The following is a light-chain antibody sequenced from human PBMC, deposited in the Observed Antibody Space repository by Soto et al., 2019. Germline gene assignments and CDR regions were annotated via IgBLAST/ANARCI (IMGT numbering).Light chain of an antibody. Sequence: EIVLTQSPATLSLSPGERATLSCRASQTVSSYLLWYQQKPGQAPRLLIYDASNRATGIPARFSGSGSETDFTLTISSLEPEDFAVYFCQQRMNWPLTFCQGTRLEIK. CDR2: DAS. CDR1: QTVSSY. J-gene: IGKJ5*01. V-gene: IGKV3-11*01. CDR3: QQRMNWPLT.